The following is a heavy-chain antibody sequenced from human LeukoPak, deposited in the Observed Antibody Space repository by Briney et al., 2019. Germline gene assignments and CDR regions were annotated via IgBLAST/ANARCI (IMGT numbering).Heavy chain of an antibody. J-gene: IGHJ2*01. CDR3: ANEAAAAPDWYFDL. D-gene: IGHD6-25*01. CDR1: GFTFSSYG. Sequence: GGSLRLSCAASGFTFSSYGMHWVRQAPGKGLEWVAFIRYDGSNKYYADSVKGRFTISRDNAKNTVYLQMNSLRAEDTAVYYCANEAAAAPDWYFDLWGRGTLVTVSS. CDR2: IRYDGSNK. V-gene: IGHV3-30*02.